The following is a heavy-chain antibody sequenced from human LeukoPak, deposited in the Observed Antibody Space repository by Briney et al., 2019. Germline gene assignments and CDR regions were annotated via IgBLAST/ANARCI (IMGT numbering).Heavy chain of an antibody. Sequence: GGSLRLSCAASGFTFNNYGFHWVRQTPGKGLEWVAVISYDGSDKYYADSVKGRFTISRDNSKNTLYLQMNSLRVEDTAVYYCAKAYCGGDCYSYYFDYWGQGTLVTVSS. V-gene: IGHV3-30*18. CDR3: AKAYCGGDCYSYYFDY. CDR2: ISYDGSDK. CDR1: GFTFNNYG. D-gene: IGHD2-21*02. J-gene: IGHJ4*02.